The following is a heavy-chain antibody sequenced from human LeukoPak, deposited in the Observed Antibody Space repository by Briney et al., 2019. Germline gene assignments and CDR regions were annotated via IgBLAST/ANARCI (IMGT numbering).Heavy chain of an antibody. V-gene: IGHV3-7*03. D-gene: IGHD1-26*01. CDR1: GFTFSSYW. CDR2: IKQDGSEK. CDR3: ARDQSGSYPDAFDI. J-gene: IGHJ3*02. Sequence: PGGSLRLSCAASGFTFSSYWMSWVRQAPGKGLEWVANIKQDGSEKYYVDSVKGRFTISRDNAKNSLYLQMNSLRAEDTAVYYCARDQSGSYPDAFDIWGQGTMVTVSS.